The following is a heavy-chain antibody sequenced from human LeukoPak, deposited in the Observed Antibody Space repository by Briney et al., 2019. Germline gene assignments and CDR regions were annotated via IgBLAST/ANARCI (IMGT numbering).Heavy chain of an antibody. D-gene: IGHD7-27*01. CDR1: GFTFSSYA. CDR2: ISGSGGST. CDR3: ATGGESGGYSDY. V-gene: IGHV3-23*01. Sequence: SGGSLRLSCAASGFTFSSYAMSWVRQAPGKGLEWVSAISGSGGSTYYADSVKGRFTIPRDNSKNTLYLQMNSLRAEDTAVYYCATGGESGGYSDYWGQGTLVTVSS. J-gene: IGHJ4*02.